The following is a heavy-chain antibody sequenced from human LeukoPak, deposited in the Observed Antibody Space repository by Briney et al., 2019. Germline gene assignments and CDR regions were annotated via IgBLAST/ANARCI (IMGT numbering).Heavy chain of an antibody. D-gene: IGHD6-19*01. V-gene: IGHV3-11*01. CDR1: GFTFSDYH. Sequence: GGFLRLSCAASGFTFSDYHMNWIRQAPGKGLEWISYISPGGQTTYFADSVKGRVTLSRDNAKNSLSLQMNSLTADDTAVYFCAVGRDIRVAGPGGYFDYRGQGTLVAVSS. J-gene: IGHJ4*02. CDR2: ISPGGQTT. CDR3: AVGRDIRVAGPGGYFDY.